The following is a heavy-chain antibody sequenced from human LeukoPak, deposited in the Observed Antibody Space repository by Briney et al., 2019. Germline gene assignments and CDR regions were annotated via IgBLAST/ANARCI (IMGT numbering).Heavy chain of an antibody. CDR2: ISSSGNTI. J-gene: IGHJ6*04. CDR3: AELGITMIGGV. D-gene: IGHD3-10*02. Sequence: GSLRLSCAASGFTFSSYEMNWVRQAPGKGLEWVSYISSSGNTIYYADSVKGRFTISRDNAKNSLYLQMNSLRAEDTAVYYCAELGITMIGGVWGKGTTVIISS. V-gene: IGHV3-48*03. CDR1: GFTFSSYE.